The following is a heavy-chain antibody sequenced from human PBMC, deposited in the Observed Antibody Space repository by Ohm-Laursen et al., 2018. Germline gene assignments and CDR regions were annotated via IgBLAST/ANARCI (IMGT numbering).Heavy chain of an antibody. J-gene: IGHJ4*02. CDR2: ISSSGSTI. V-gene: IGHV3-48*03. D-gene: IGHD3-16*01. CDR3: ARDPVRGLTDY. CDR1: GFTFSSYE. Sequence: SLRLSYAASGFTFSSYEMNWVRQAPGKGLEWVSYISSSGSTIHYADSVKGRFTISRDNAKNSLYLQMNSLRAEDTAVYHCARDPVRGLTDYWGQGTLVTVSS.